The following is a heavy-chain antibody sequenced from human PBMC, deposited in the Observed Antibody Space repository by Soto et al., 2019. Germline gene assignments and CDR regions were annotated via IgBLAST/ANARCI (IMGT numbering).Heavy chain of an antibody. V-gene: IGHV4-30-2*01. CDR1: GGSISSGGYS. D-gene: IGHD2-2*01. CDR2: IYHSGST. J-gene: IGHJ5*02. Sequence: PSEILSLTCAVSGGSISSGGYSWSWIRQPPGKGLEWIGYIYHSGSTDYNPSLKSRVTISVDRSKNQFSLKLSSATAADTAVYYCARVPAPWGQGTLVTVSS. CDR3: ARVPAP.